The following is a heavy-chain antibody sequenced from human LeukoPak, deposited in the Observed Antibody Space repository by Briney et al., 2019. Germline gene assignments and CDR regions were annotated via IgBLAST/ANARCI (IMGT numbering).Heavy chain of an antibody. CDR3: ARGASGEGY. CDR1: GGSISSGSHY. D-gene: IGHD3-10*01. Sequence: SETLSLTCTVSGGSISSGSHYWSWTRQHPGKGLEWIGYIYNSGTTFYNPSLKSRITMSVDTSKNQFSLKLSSVTAADMAVYYCARGASGEGYWGQGTLVTVSS. V-gene: IGHV4-31*03. J-gene: IGHJ4*02. CDR2: IYNSGTT.